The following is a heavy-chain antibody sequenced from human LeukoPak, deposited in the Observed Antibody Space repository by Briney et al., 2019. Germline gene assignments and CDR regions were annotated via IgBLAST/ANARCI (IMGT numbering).Heavy chain of an antibody. Sequence: GGSLRLSCAASGFTVSSNYMSWVRQAPGKGLEWVSVIYSGGSTYYADSVKGRFTISRGNSKNTLYLQMNSLRAEDTAVYYCASSENDAFDIWGQGTMVTVSS. CDR2: IYSGGST. CDR3: ASSENDAFDI. J-gene: IGHJ3*02. V-gene: IGHV3-53*01. D-gene: IGHD1-26*01. CDR1: GFTVSSNY.